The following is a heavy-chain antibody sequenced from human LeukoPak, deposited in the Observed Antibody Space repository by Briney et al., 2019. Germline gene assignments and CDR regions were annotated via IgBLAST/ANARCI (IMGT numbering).Heavy chain of an antibody. CDR2: IYASGST. D-gene: IGHD3-22*01. CDR1: GGSISSGSYY. Sequence: SETLSLTCTVSGGSISSGSYYWSWLRQPAGKGLEWIGRIYASGSTNYNPSLKNRLTISIDTSKNQFSLKLSSVTAAGTAVYYCAREDSSGYYQTFDYWGQGTLVTVSS. V-gene: IGHV4-61*02. CDR3: AREDSSGYYQTFDY. J-gene: IGHJ4*02.